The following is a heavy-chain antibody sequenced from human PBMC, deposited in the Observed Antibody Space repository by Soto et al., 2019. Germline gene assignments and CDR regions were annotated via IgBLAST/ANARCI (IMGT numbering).Heavy chain of an antibody. Sequence: QVHLVQSGAEVRKPGASVKVSCKASGYTFSSYAMHWVRQAPGQRLEWMGWINAGYGNTKSSQKFQDRVTISRDTSASTAYMELTSLRSEDTAVYYWARDTGDGTFDFGGQGTLVTVSS. CDR1: GYTFSSYA. CDR3: ARDTGDGTFDF. CDR2: INAGYGNT. J-gene: IGHJ4*02. V-gene: IGHV1-3*01. D-gene: IGHD7-27*01.